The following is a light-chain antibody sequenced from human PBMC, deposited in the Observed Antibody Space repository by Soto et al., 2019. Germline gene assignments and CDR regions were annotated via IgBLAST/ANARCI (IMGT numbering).Light chain of an antibody. CDR2: DNN. Sequence: QSVLTQSPSVSAAPGQKVTISCSGSSSNIGNNYVSWYQQLPGTGPKLLIYDNNKRPSGITDRFSGSKAGPSGTLDIARLQTGDEADYYGATWDGRLPGEVFGGGTKVTVL. CDR3: ATWDGRLPGEV. CDR1: SSNIGNNY. J-gene: IGLJ2*01. V-gene: IGLV1-51*01.